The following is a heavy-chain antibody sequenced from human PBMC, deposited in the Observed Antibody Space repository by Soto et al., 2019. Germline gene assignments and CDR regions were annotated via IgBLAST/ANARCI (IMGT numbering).Heavy chain of an antibody. CDR1: GYTFTSYG. D-gene: IGHD2-15*01. CDR3: ARGPLGYCSGGSCPAHWFDP. V-gene: IGHV1-18*01. J-gene: IGHJ5*02. Sequence: QVQLVQSGAEVKKPGASVKVSCKASGYTFTSYGISWVRQAPGQGFEWMGWISAYNGNTNYAQKLQGRVTMTTDTSTSTAYMELRSLRSDDTAVYYCARGPLGYCSGGSCPAHWFDPWGQGTLVTVSS. CDR2: ISAYNGNT.